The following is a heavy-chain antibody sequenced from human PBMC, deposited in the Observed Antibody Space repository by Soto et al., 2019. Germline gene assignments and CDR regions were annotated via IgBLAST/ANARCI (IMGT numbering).Heavy chain of an antibody. CDR1: GFTFSSYA. CDR3: AKDSAMVRGVEG. CDR2: ISGSGGST. J-gene: IGHJ4*02. V-gene: IGHV3-23*01. Sequence: EVQLLESGGGLVQPGGSLRLSCAASGFTFSSYAMSWVRQAPGKGLEWVSGISGSGGSTYYADSVKGRFTIARDNSKNTLYLQMNSLRDEDTAVYYSAKDSAMVRGVEGWGQGTLVTVSS. D-gene: IGHD3-10*01.